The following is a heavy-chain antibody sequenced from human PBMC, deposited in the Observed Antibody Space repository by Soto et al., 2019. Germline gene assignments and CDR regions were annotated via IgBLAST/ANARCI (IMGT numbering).Heavy chain of an antibody. Sequence: GGSLRLSCAASGFTFIIYAMSWVRQAPGKGLEWVSAISGSGGSTYYADSVKGRFTISRDNSKNTLYLQMNSLRAEDTAVYYCAKRTAAAGTNWFDPWGQGTLVTVSS. J-gene: IGHJ5*02. V-gene: IGHV3-23*01. CDR1: GFTFIIYA. CDR2: ISGSGGST. CDR3: AKRTAAAGTNWFDP. D-gene: IGHD6-13*01.